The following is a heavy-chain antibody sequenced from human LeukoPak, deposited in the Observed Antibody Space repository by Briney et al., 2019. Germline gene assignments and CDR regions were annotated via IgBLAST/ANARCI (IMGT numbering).Heavy chain of an antibody. Sequence: DSVKVSCKASGYTFTGYYMHWVRQAPGQGLEWMGRINPNSGGTNYAQKFQGRVTMTRDTSISTAYMELSRLRSDDTAVYYCARRPFYDSSGYYYVELDYWGQGTLVTVSS. D-gene: IGHD3-22*01. V-gene: IGHV1-2*06. J-gene: IGHJ4*02. CDR1: GYTFTGYY. CDR3: ARRPFYDSSGYYYVELDY. CDR2: INPNSGGT.